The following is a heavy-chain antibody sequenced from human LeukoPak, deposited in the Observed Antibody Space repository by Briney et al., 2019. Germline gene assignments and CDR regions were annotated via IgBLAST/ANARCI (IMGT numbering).Heavy chain of an antibody. D-gene: IGHD4-17*01. CDR2: TYYSGST. V-gene: IGHV4-59*01. CDR1: GGSISSYY. J-gene: IGHJ4*02. Sequence: SETLSLTCTVSGGSISSYYWSWIRQPPGKGLEWIGYTYYSGSTNYNPSLKSRVTISVDTSKNQFSLKLSSVTAADTAVYYCARYPRGGDYYFDYWGQGTLVTVSS. CDR3: ARYPRGGDYYFDY.